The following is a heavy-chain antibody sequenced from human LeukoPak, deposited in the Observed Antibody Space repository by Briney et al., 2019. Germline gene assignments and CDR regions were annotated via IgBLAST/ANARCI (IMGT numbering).Heavy chain of an antibody. J-gene: IGHJ4*02. Sequence: GGSLRLSCAASGFTFSNFAMSWVCQGPGKGLEWVSTVSGSATNTYYADSVKGRFIVSRDNSRNTLDLHMNSLRADDTAVYYCEKGLQTYGELSFDGWGQGTLVTVSS. CDR1: GFTFSNFA. D-gene: IGHD4-17*01. CDR2: VSGSATNT. CDR3: EKGLQTYGELSFDG. V-gene: IGHV3-23*01.